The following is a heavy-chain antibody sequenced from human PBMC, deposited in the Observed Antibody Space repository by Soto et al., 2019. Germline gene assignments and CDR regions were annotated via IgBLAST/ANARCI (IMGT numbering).Heavy chain of an antibody. V-gene: IGHV1-18*01. J-gene: IGHJ4*02. CDR3: ARYCLGVATTESGIYS. D-gene: IGHD2-15*01. CDR1: GYTFSNFG. Sequence: ASVKVSCKASGYTFSNFGLSWVRQAPGQGLELMGWISPYNGNTNYAQKLQGRLTMTTDTSTSTAYMELRSLRSDDTAVYYCARYCLGVATTESGIYSLGQGTPVPVSS. CDR2: ISPYNGNT.